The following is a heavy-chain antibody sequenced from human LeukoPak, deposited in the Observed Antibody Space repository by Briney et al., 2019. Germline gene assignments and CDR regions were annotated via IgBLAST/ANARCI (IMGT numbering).Heavy chain of an antibody. V-gene: IGHV3-23*01. Sequence: GGSLRLSCAASGFTFSSYAMSWVRQAPGKGLEWVSAISGSGGSTYYADSVKGRFTISGDNSKNTLYLQMNSLRAEDTAVYYCAKGAYDYIEIAYFDSWGQGTLVTVSS. CDR3: AKGAYDYIEIAYFDS. D-gene: IGHD5-12*01. CDR1: GFTFSSYA. CDR2: ISGSGGST. J-gene: IGHJ4*02.